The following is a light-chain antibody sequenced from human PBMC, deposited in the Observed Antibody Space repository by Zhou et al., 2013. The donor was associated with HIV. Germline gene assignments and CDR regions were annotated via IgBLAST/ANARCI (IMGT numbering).Light chain of an antibody. CDR3: MQSVQLPLT. CDR2: ELS. V-gene: IGKV2D-29*02. CDR1: QSLLHSDGKTY. J-gene: IGKJ4*01. Sequence: DIVMTQSPLSLPVTPGESASISCRSSQSLLHSDGKTYLYWYLQKPGQSPHLLIYELSNRFSGVSDRFSGSGSGTDFTLKISRVEAEDVGVYYCMQSVQLPLTFGGGTKVEIK.